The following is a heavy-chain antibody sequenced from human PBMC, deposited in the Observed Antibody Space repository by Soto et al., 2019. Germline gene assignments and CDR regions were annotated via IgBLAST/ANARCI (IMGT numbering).Heavy chain of an antibody. CDR3: AAEAYSNYGGYYYGMDV. Sequence: SVKVSCKASGFTFTSSAVQWVRQARGQRLEWIGWIVVGSGNTNYAQKFQERVTITRDMSTSTAYMELSSLRSEDTAVYYCAAEAYSNYGGYYYGMDVWGQGTTVTVSS. CDR1: GFTFTSSA. CDR2: IVVGSGNT. J-gene: IGHJ6*02. V-gene: IGHV1-58*01. D-gene: IGHD4-4*01.